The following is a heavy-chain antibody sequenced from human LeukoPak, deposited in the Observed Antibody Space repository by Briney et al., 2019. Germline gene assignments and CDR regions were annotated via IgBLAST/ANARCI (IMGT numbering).Heavy chain of an antibody. D-gene: IGHD6-13*01. Sequence: GGSLRLSCAASGFTFSSYSMNWVRQAPGKGLEWVSSISSSSSYIYYADSVKGRFTISRDNAKNSLYLQMNSLRAEDTAVYYCARGPFKVYSSSWYIGWFDPWGQGTLVTVSS. V-gene: IGHV3-21*01. CDR2: ISSSSSYI. J-gene: IGHJ5*02. CDR3: ARGPFKVYSSSWYIGWFDP. CDR1: GFTFSSYS.